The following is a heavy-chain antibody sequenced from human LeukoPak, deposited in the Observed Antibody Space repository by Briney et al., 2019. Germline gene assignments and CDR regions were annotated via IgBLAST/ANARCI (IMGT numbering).Heavy chain of an antibody. J-gene: IGHJ4*02. CDR1: GGSISSSSYY. D-gene: IGHD2-15*01. V-gene: IGHV4-39*01. CDR2: IYYSGST. Sequence: SETLSLTCTVSGGSISSSSYYWGWIRQPPGKGLEWIGSIYYSGSTYYNPSLKSRVTISVDTSKNQFSLKLSSVTAADTAVYYCARGYCSGGSCYFPQGNFDYWGQGTLVTVSS. CDR3: ARGYCSGGSCYFPQGNFDY.